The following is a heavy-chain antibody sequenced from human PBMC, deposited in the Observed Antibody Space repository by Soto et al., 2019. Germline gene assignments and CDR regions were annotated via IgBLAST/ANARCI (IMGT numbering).Heavy chain of an antibody. CDR1: GFTFTSYW. CDR2: INGDGSST. Sequence: GGSLRLSCAASGFTFTSYWMHWVRQAPGKGLVWVSRINGDGSSTIYADSVKGRFTVSRDNAKNTLYLQMNSLRAEDTAVYYCARDWRIIGMDVWGQGTTVTVSS. CDR3: ARDWRIIGMDV. J-gene: IGHJ6*02. V-gene: IGHV3-74*01.